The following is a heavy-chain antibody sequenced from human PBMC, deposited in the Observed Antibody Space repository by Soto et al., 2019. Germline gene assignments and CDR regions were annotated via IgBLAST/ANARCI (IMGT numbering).Heavy chain of an antibody. V-gene: IGHV1-69*13. CDR1: GGTFSSYA. Sequence: GASVKVSCKASGGTFSSYAISWVRQAPGQGLEWMGGIIPIFGTANYAQKFQGRVTITADESTSTAYMELSSLRSEDPAVYYCASREATARRPYSFDYRGQGTLVTV. CDR3: ASREATARRPYSFDY. CDR2: IIPIFGTA. J-gene: IGHJ4*02. D-gene: IGHD1-26*01.